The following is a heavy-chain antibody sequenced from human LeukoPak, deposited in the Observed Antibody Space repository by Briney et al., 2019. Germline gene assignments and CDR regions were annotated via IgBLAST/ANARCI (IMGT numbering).Heavy chain of an antibody. J-gene: IGHJ3*02. CDR2: IYSAGAT. V-gene: IGHV3-53*01. Sequence: GGSLRLSCSASGFTFKSYAMHWVRQAPGKGLEWVSSIYSAGATHYAESVKGRFTISRDNSKNTLYLQMNSLRAEDMAVYYCARIEWERLGRAFDIWGQGTMVTVSS. CDR1: GFTFKSYA. CDR3: ARIEWERLGRAFDI. D-gene: IGHD1-26*01.